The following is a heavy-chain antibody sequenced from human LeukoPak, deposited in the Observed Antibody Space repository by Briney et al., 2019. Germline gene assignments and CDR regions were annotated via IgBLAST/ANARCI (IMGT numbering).Heavy chain of an antibody. CDR2: INPSSGSR. J-gene: IGHJ2*01. Sequence: ASVKVSCKASGDSFTNYYIHWVRQAPGQGLEWKAIINPSSGSRSYAQKFQGRATMTRDTSTSTVYMELSSLRSDDTAVYYCAREYTYGYIRYFDLWGRGTLVSVSS. CDR3: AREYTYGYIRYFDL. V-gene: IGHV1-46*01. D-gene: IGHD5-18*01. CDR1: GDSFTNYY.